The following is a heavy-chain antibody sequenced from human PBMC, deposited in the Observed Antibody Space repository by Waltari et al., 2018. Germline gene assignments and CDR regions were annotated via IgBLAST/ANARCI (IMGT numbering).Heavy chain of an antibody. V-gene: IGHV3-30*18. CDR3: AKGLDTDMIKMGDH. CDR2: ISYDGTIK. CDR1: GFTFRNYG. J-gene: IGHJ4*02. Sequence: QVQLVESGGGGVQPGRSLRLPCAASGFTFRNYGMHWVRQATGKGLEWVAVISYDGTIKYYVDSVKGRFTISRDNSENTLYLQMNSLRADDTAVYYCAKGLDTDMIKMGDHWGQGTLVTVSS. D-gene: IGHD5-18*01.